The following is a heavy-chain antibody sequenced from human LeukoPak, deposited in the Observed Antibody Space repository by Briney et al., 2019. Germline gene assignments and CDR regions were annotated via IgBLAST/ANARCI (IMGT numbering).Heavy chain of an antibody. CDR1: GFTFSIYW. Sequence: PGGSLRLSCAASGFTFSIYWMNWVRQAPGKGLEWVSSISSSSSYIYYADSVKGRFTISRDNAKNSLYLQMNSLRAEDTAVYYCARTLIAVAAAFDYWGQGTLVTVSS. J-gene: IGHJ4*02. V-gene: IGHV3-21*01. CDR3: ARTLIAVAAAFDY. D-gene: IGHD6-19*01. CDR2: ISSSSSYI.